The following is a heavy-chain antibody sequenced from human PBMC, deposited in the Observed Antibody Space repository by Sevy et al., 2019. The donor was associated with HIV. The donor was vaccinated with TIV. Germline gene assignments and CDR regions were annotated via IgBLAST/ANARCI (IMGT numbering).Heavy chain of an antibody. CDR3: ARGLFSKDYGDYYYYGMDV. CDR2: IIPIFGKA. Sequence: ASVKVSCKASGGTFSSYAISWVRQAPGQGLEWMGGIIPIFGKANYARKFQGRVTITADGSTSTAYMELSSLSSEDTAVYYCARGLFSKDYGDYYYYGMDVWGQGTTVTVSS. D-gene: IGHD4-17*01. V-gene: IGHV1-69*13. CDR1: GGTFSSYA. J-gene: IGHJ6*02.